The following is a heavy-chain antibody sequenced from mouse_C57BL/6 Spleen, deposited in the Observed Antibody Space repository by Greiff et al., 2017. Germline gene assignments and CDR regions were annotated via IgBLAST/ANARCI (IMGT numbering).Heavy chain of an antibody. J-gene: IGHJ4*01. CDR1: GFTFSSYA. CDR3: ARDPPLITYGDAMDD. Sequence: EVKLMESGGGLVKPGGSLKLSCAASGFTFSSYAMSWVRQTPEKRLEWVATISDGGSYTYYPDNVKGRFTISRENAKNNLYLQMSHLKSEDTAMYYGARDPPLITYGDAMDDWGQGTSVTVSS. V-gene: IGHV5-4*01. D-gene: IGHD1-1*01. CDR2: ISDGGSYT.